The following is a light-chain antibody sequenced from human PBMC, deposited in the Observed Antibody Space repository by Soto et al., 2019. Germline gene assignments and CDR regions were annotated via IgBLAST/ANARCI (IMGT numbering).Light chain of an antibody. J-gene: IGLJ1*01. Sequence: QSVLTQPPSVSGAPGQRVTISCTGSSSNIGAGYDVHWYQQLPGTAPKLLIYGNSNRPSGVPDRFSGSKSGTSASLAITGLQAEDEADYYWQSYDNSLSDVFGTGTKLTVL. CDR2: GNS. CDR3: QSYDNSLSDV. V-gene: IGLV1-40*01. CDR1: SSNIGAGYD.